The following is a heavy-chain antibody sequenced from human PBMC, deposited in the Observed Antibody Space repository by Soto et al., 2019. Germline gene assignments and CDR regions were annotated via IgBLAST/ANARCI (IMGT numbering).Heavy chain of an antibody. J-gene: IGHJ4*02. CDR3: GTRPGGGGY. Sequence: EVQLVESGGGLIQPGGSLRLSCAVSGFTVSNNYMSWVRQAPGKGLEGVSVIYSGGYTAYGDSVKGRFTISRDNSKNTLLLQRSSREPADPAVYCGGTRPGGGGYWGQGTLVTVSS. CDR1: GFTVSNNY. V-gene: IGHV3-53*01. D-gene: IGHD3-10*01. CDR2: IYSGGYT.